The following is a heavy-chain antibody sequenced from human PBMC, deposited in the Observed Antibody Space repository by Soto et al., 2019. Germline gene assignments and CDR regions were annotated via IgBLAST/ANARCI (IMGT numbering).Heavy chain of an antibody. CDR1: GFTFSNAW. CDR3: TTVCLSPYYYYGMDV. V-gene: IGHV3-15*01. Sequence: PVGSLRLSCAASGFTFSNAWMSWVRQAPGKGLEWVGRIKSKTDGGTTDYAAPVKGRFTISRDDSKNTLYLQMNSLKTEDTAVYYCTTVCLSPYYYYGMDVWGQGTTVTVSS. CDR2: IKSKTDGGTT. J-gene: IGHJ6*02.